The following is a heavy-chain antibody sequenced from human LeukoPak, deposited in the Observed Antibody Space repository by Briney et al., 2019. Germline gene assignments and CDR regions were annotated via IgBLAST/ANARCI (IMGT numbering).Heavy chain of an antibody. CDR3: ARGTGYGVFDY. D-gene: IGHD1-14*01. V-gene: IGHV3-74*01. CDR2: INSDGTSI. CDR1: GFTISSYW. J-gene: IGHJ4*02. Sequence: PGGSLRLPCAASGFTISSYWMNWVRQAPGKGLVWVSRINSDGTSISYVDSVKGRFTISRDNAKNTLYLQMNSLRAEDTAVYYCARGTGYGVFDYWGQGTLVTVSS.